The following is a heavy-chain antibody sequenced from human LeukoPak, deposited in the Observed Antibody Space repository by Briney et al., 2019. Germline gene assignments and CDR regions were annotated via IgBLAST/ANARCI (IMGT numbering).Heavy chain of an antibody. D-gene: IGHD3-10*01. J-gene: IGHJ6*03. Sequence: ASVKVSCKASGGTFSSYAISWVRQAPGQGLEWMGGIIPIFGTANYAQKFQGRVTITADESTSTAYMELSSLRSEDTAVYYCARGMVRGVMSYYYYMDVWGKGTTVTISS. CDR2: IIPIFGTA. CDR3: ARGMVRGVMSYYYYMDV. CDR1: GGTFSSYA. V-gene: IGHV1-69*01.